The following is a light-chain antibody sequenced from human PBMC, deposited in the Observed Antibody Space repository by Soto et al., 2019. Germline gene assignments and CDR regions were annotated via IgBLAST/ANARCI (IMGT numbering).Light chain of an antibody. V-gene: IGLV2-8*01. Sequence: QSVLTQPPSASGSPGQSVAISCTGTSSDVGGYNYVSWYQQHPGKAPKLMIYEVNKRPSGVPDRFSGSKSGNTASLTVSGLQAEDEADYYCSPYTSSSTYVFGTGTKVTVL. J-gene: IGLJ1*01. CDR1: SSDVGGYNY. CDR2: EVN. CDR3: SPYTSSSTYV.